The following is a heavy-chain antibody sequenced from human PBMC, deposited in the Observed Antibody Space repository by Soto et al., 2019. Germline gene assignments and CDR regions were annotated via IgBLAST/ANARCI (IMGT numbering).Heavy chain of an antibody. CDR1: GFTFSSYA. V-gene: IGHV3-30-3*01. D-gene: IGHD3-3*01. J-gene: IGHJ6*02. Sequence: GGSLRLSCAASGFTFSSYAMHWVRQAPGKGLEWVAVISYDGSNKYYADSVKGRFTISRDNSKNTLYLKMNSLRAEDTAVYYCARDPITIFGVVISSDYYYGMDVWGQGTTVTVSS. CDR2: ISYDGSNK. CDR3: ARDPITIFGVVISSDYYYGMDV.